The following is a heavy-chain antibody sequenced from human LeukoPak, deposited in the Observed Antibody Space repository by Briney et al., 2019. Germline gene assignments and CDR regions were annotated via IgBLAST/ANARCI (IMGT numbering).Heavy chain of an antibody. D-gene: IGHD2-15*01. CDR3: ARRVAATYYYYYYMDV. CDR1: GFTFSSYW. J-gene: IGHJ6*03. Sequence: GGSLRLSCAASGFTFSSYWMSWVRQAPGKGRDGVANIKQDGSEKYYVDSVKGRFTISRDNAKNSLYLQMNSLRAEDTAVYYCARRVAATYYYYYYMDVWGKGTTVTVSS. CDR2: IKQDGSEK. V-gene: IGHV3-7*01.